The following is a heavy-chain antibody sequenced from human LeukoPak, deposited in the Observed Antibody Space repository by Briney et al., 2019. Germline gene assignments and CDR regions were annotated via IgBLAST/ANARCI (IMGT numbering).Heavy chain of an antibody. Sequence: PSQTLSLTCTVSGGSISSGDYYWSWIRQPPGKGLEWIGYIYYSGSTYYNPSLKSRVTISVDTSKNQLSLKLSSVTAADTAVYYCARDLADIVVVPAASPDAFDIWGQGTMVTVSS. D-gene: IGHD2-2*01. CDR2: IYYSGST. V-gene: IGHV4-30-4*08. CDR3: ARDLADIVVVPAASPDAFDI. CDR1: GGSISSGDYY. J-gene: IGHJ3*02.